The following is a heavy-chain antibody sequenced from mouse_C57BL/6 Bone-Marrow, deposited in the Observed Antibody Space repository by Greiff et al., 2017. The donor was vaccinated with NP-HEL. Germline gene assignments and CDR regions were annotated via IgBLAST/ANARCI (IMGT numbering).Heavy chain of an antibody. CDR1: GFTFSDYY. V-gene: IGHV5-12*01. J-gene: IGHJ2*01. CDR3: ARHPLDY. Sequence: EVQGVESGGGLVQPGGSLKLSCAASGFTFSDYYMYWVRPTPEKRLEWVAYISNGGGSTYYPDTVKGRFTISRDNAKNTLYLQMSRLKSEDTAMYYCARHPLDYWGQGTTLTVAS. CDR2: ISNGGGST.